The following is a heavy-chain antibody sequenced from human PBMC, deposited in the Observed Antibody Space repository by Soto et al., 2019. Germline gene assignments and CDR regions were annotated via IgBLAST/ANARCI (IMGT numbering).Heavy chain of an antibody. D-gene: IGHD6-19*01. Sequence: EVQLLESGGGLVQPGGSLRLSCAASGFTFSSYAMSWVRQAPGKGLEWVSAISGSGGSTYYADSVKGRFTISRDNSKNTLYLQMNSLRAEDTAVYYCAKDGGSGWEWLAPHHYLGYWGQGTLVTVSS. V-gene: IGHV3-23*01. CDR2: ISGSGGST. J-gene: IGHJ4*02. CDR1: GFTFSSYA. CDR3: AKDGGSGWEWLAPHHYLGY.